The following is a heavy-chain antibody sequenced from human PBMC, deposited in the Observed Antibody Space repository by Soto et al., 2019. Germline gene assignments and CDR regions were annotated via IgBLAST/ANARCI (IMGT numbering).Heavy chain of an antibody. CDR3: AKLSCTSSTCYFPGWFDP. D-gene: IGHD2-2*01. CDR2: VYYSGCS. V-gene: IGHV4-31*03. Sequence: QVQLQESGPGLVKPSETLSLTCTVSGDSISGGASFWSWIRQPPGKGLEWIANVYYSGCSYYNPSIKSRLTISVDTTKNQFSLQLKSMTAADTAVYYCAKLSCTSSTCYFPGWFDPWGQGTLVTVSS. CDR1: GDSISGGASF. J-gene: IGHJ5*02.